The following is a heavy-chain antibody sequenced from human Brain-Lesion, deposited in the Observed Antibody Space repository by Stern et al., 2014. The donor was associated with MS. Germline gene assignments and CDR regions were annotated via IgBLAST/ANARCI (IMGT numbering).Heavy chain of an antibody. J-gene: IGHJ6*02. CDR1: GGSISSGGYY. V-gene: IGHV4-61*02. CDR3: ARGRVVPGFQYYATDV. CDR2: IFNSGTP. Sequence: VQLVESGPGLVKPSQTLSLSCTVSGGSISSGGYYWSWIRQPAGKGLEWIGRIFNSGTPTYTPPLKIRFPISIDTPKNQFSLRRTPMTAADTAVYYCARGRVVPGFQYYATDVWGQGTTVIVSS. D-gene: IGHD2-2*01.